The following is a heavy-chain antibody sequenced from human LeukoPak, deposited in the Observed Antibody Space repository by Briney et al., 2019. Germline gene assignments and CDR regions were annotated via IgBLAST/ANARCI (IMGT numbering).Heavy chain of an antibody. D-gene: IGHD2-21*01. CDR3: ARDGVWAFDI. V-gene: IGHV3-48*01. CDR2: ISSSSSTI. Sequence: GGSLRLSCAASGFTFSSYSMNWVRQAPGKGLEWVSYISSSSSTIYYADSVKGGFTISRDNAKNSLYLQMNSLRAEDTAVYYCARDGVWAFDIWGQGTMVTVSS. J-gene: IGHJ3*02. CDR1: GFTFSSYS.